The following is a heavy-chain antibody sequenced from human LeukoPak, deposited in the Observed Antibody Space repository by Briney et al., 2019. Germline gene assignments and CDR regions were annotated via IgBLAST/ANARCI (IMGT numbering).Heavy chain of an antibody. D-gene: IGHD3-10*01. V-gene: IGHV3-20*04. CDR2: INWNGGST. CDR1: GFIFDDYG. CDR3: SYYYGSGSYDY. J-gene: IGHJ4*02. Sequence: PGGSLRLSCAAFGFIFDDYGMSWVRQAPGKGLEWVSGINWNGGSTGYADSVKGRFTISRDNSKNTLYLQMNSLRAEDTAVYYCSYYYGSGSYDYWGQGTLATVSS.